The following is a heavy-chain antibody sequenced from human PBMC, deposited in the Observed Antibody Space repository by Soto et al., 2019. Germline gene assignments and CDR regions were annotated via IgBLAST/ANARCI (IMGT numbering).Heavy chain of an antibody. D-gene: IGHD5-18*01. CDR3: ARGPVDTAMGGYYYYYMDV. Sequence: ASVKVSCKASGYTFTSYDINWVRQATGQGLEWMGWMNPNSGNTGYAQKFQGRVTMTRDTSISTAYMELSSLRSEDTAVYYCARGPVDTAMGGYYYYYMDVWGKGTTVTVSS. V-gene: IGHV1-8*01. CDR1: GYTFTSYD. J-gene: IGHJ6*03. CDR2: MNPNSGNT.